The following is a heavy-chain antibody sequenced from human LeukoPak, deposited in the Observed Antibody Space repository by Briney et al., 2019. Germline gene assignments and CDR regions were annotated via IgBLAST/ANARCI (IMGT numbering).Heavy chain of an antibody. Sequence: SETLSLTCTVSGGSISSYYWSWIRQPPGKGLEWIGYIYYSGSTNYNPPLKSRVTISVDTSKNQFSLKLSSVTAADTAVYYCARQGWLRLPFDYWGQGTLVTVSS. V-gene: IGHV4-59*08. D-gene: IGHD5-12*01. J-gene: IGHJ4*02. CDR3: ARQGWLRLPFDY. CDR1: GGSISSYY. CDR2: IYYSGST.